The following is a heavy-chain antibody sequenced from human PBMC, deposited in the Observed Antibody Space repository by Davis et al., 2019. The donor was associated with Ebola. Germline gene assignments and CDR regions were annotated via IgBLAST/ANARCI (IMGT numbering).Heavy chain of an antibody. V-gene: IGHV4-61*01. CDR2: IYYSGST. CDR3: ARAGYDFWSGYYYYGMDV. Sequence: SETLSLTCTVSGGSVSSGSYYWSWIRQPPGKGLEWIGYIYYSGSTNYNPSLKSRVTISVDTSKNQFSLKLSSVTAADTAVYYCARAGYDFWSGYYYYGMDVWGQGTTVTVSS. D-gene: IGHD3-3*01. J-gene: IGHJ6*02. CDR1: GGSVSSGSYY.